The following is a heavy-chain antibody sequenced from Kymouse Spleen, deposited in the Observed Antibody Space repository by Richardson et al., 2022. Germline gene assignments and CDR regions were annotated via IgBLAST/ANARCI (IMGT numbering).Heavy chain of an antibody. CDR1: GGSFSGYY. V-gene: IGHV4-34*01. CDR3: ARRIAAAGTELDYGMDV. CDR2: INHSGST. D-gene: IGHD6-13*01. J-gene: IGHJ6*02. Sequence: QVQLQQWGAGLLKPSETLSLTCAVYGGSFSGYYWSWIRQPPGKGLEWIGEINHSGSTNYNPSLKSRVTISVDTSKNQFSLKLSSVTAADTAVYYCARRIAAAGTELDYGMDVWGQGTTVTVSS.